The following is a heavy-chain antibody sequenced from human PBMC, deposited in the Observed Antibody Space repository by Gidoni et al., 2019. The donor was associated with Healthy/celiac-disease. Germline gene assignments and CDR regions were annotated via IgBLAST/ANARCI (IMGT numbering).Heavy chain of an antibody. J-gene: IGHJ6*02. CDR3: ARVPFQAAISSYYYYGMDV. V-gene: IGHV4-31*03. CDR1: GGSISSGGSY. CDR2: IYYSGST. D-gene: IGHD2-2*01. Sequence: QVQLQESGPGLVKPSQTLSLTCTVSGGSISSGGSYWSWIRQHPGKGLEWIGYIYYSGSTYYNPSLKSRVTISVDTSKNQFSLKLSSVTAADTAVYYCARVPFQAAISSYYYYGMDVWGQGTTVTVSS.